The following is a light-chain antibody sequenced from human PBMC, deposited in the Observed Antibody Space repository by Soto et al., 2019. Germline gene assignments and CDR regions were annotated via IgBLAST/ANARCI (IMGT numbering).Light chain of an antibody. CDR2: EVS. CDR1: SSDVGGYNY. J-gene: IGLJ2*01. V-gene: IGLV2-8*01. Sequence: QSVLTQPPSASGSPGQSVTISCTGTSSDVGGYNYVSWYQQHPGKAPKLMIYEVSKRPSGVPDRFSGSKSVNTASLTVSGLQAEDEADYYCSSYAGSNNFVVFGGGTKVTVL. CDR3: SSYAGSNNFVV.